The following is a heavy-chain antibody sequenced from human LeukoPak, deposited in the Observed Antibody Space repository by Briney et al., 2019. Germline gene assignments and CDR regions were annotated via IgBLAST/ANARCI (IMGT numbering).Heavy chain of an antibody. Sequence: ASVTVSCKASGYTFTSYGISWVRQAPGQPLEWMGWISAYIGYTDYAQKLQARVTITTDTSNSTAYMELRAVSSDATAVYYCARDRALGSSGYRWSSNYYYYMDVWGKGTTVTVSS. CDR2: ISAYIGYT. CDR3: ARDRALGSSGYRWSSNYYYYMDV. D-gene: IGHD3-22*01. V-gene: IGHV1-18*01. J-gene: IGHJ6*03. CDR1: GYTFTSYG.